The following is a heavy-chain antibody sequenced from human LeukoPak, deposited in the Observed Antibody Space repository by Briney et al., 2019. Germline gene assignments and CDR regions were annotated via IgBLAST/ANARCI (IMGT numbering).Heavy chain of an antibody. CDR1: GYSFTSYW. D-gene: IGHD3-22*01. CDR3: ARHNGGGYYYVYGAAFDI. V-gene: IGHV5-51*01. CDR2: IYPGDSDT. J-gene: IGHJ3*02. Sequence: GESPKISCKGSGYSFTSYWIGWVRQMPGKGLEWMGIIYPGDSDTRYSPSFQGQVAISADKSISTAYLQWSSLKASDTAMYYRARHNGGGYYYVYGAAFDIWGQGTMVTVSS.